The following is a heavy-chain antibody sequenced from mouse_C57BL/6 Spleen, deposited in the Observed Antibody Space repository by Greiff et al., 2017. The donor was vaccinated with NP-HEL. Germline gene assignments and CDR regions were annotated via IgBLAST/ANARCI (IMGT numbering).Heavy chain of an antibody. Sequence: EVKLVESGGGLVKPGGSLKLSCAASGFTFSSYTMSWVRQTPEKRLEWVATISGGGGNTYYPDSVKGRFTISRDNAKNTLYLQMSSLRSEDTALYYWASHYYGSDYLDYWGQGTTLTVSS. CDR1: GFTFSSYT. CDR2: ISGGGGNT. J-gene: IGHJ2*01. D-gene: IGHD1-1*01. V-gene: IGHV5-9*01. CDR3: ASHYYGSDYLDY.